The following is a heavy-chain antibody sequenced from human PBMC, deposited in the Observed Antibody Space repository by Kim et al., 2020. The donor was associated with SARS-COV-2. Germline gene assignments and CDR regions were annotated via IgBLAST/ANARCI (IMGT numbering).Heavy chain of an antibody. V-gene: IGHV4-4*02. Sequence: SETLSLTCAVSGGSISSSNWWSWVRQPPGKGLEWIGEIYHSGSTNYNPSLKSRVTISVDKSKNQFSLKLSSVTAADTAVYYCARGTFLGYCSSTSCPNWFDPWGQGTLVTVSS. J-gene: IGHJ5*02. CDR1: GGSISSSNW. D-gene: IGHD2-2*01. CDR2: IYHSGST. CDR3: ARGTFLGYCSSTSCPNWFDP.